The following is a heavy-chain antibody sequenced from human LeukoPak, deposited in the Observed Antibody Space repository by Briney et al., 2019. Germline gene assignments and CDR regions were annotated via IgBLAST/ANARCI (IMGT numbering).Heavy chain of an antibody. CDR1: GFTVSSNY. CDR2: IYSGGST. Sequence: GGSLRLSCAASGFTVSSNYMSWVRQAPGKGLEWVSVIYSGGSTYYADSVKGRFTISRDNSKNTLYLQMNSLRAEDTAVYYCARDTSPGIVVAGYFDYWGQGTLVTVSS. CDR3: ARDTSPGIVVAGYFDY. J-gene: IGHJ4*02. V-gene: IGHV3-66*01. D-gene: IGHD6-19*01.